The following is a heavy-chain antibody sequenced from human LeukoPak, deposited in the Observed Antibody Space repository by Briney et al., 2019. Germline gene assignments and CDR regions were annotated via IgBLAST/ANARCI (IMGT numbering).Heavy chain of an antibody. J-gene: IGHJ3*02. CDR2: ISYDGSRK. CDR3: ARGGSYLSAFDI. D-gene: IGHD1-26*01. V-gene: IGHV3-30*04. CDR1: GFNFSTYA. Sequence: GGSLRLSCAASGFNFSTYAMHWVRQAPGKGLEWVALISYDGSRKHFADSVKGRFTISRDNSKNTLYLQMNSLRAEDTAVYYCARGGSYLSAFDIWGQGTMVTVSS.